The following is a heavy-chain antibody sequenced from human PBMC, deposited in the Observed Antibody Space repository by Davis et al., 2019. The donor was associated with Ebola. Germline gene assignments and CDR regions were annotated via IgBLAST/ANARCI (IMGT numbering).Heavy chain of an antibody. Sequence: GESLKISCAASGFTFSCSAMHWVRQASGKGLEWVGRIRSKANSYATAYAASVKGRFTISRDDSKNTAYLQMNSLETEDTAVYYCVKDSGSGTFYDYWGQGSLVTVSS. D-gene: IGHD6-6*01. CDR3: VKDSGSGTFYDY. J-gene: IGHJ4*02. CDR1: GFTFSCSA. CDR2: IRSKANSYAT. V-gene: IGHV3-73*01.